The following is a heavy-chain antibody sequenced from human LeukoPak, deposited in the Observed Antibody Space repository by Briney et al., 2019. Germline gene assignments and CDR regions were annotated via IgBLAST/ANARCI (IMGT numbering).Heavy chain of an antibody. CDR1: GFTFSSYA. CDR2: ISNSGGYT. Sequence: PGRSLRLSCAASGFTFSSYAMSWVRQAPGKGLEWVSTISNSGGYTFFADSVKGRFTISRDNSKNTIYLQMNSLRAEDTAVYYCARDWDYVWGSFRPYYLDYWGQGTLVTVSS. V-gene: IGHV3-23*01. D-gene: IGHD3-16*02. CDR3: ARDWDYVWGSFRPYYLDY. J-gene: IGHJ4*02.